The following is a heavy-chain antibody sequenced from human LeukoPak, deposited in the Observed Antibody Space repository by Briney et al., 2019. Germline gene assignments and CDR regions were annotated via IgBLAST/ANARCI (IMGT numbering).Heavy chain of an antibody. V-gene: IGHV1-46*01. Sequence: ASVKVSCKASGYTFTSYYMHWVRQPPGQGLEWMGIINPSGGSTSYAQKFQGRVTMTRDTSTSTDYMELSSLRSEDTAVYYCARDRYDILTGYYNSFDPWGQGTLVTVSS. CDR2: INPSGGST. D-gene: IGHD3-9*01. J-gene: IGHJ5*02. CDR3: ARDRYDILTGYYNSFDP. CDR1: GYTFTSYY.